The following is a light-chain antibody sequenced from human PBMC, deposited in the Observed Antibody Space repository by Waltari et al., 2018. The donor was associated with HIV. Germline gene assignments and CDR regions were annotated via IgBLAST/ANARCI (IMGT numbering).Light chain of an antibody. Sequence: QSALTQPASVSGFLGQSINISCTGISTDSRFYQYVSWYQQHPGKIPPLIIFDINNRPSAVSDHFSGSRSGNSASLTFSGLQAGDEAHYYCASNRLDYTLIFGGGTKLTVL. CDR2: DIN. CDR3: ASNRLDYTLI. J-gene: IGLJ2*01. V-gene: IGLV2-14*03. CDR1: STDSRFYQY.